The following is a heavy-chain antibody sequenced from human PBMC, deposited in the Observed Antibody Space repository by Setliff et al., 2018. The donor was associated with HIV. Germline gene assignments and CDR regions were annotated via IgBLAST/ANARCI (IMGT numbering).Heavy chain of an antibody. CDR2: MHNSGNT. Sequence: SETLSLTCSVSGDSISSSTYYWGWIRQPPGKGLEWTGSMHNSGNTYYNPSVKSRVTISVDTSKNQFSLKLTSVTAADTAVYYCARDMMYHYDRSGSFGWFGPWGQGTLVTVSS. CDR3: ARDMMYHYDRSGSFGWFGP. CDR1: GDSISSSTYY. J-gene: IGHJ5*02. V-gene: IGHV4-39*07. D-gene: IGHD3-22*01.